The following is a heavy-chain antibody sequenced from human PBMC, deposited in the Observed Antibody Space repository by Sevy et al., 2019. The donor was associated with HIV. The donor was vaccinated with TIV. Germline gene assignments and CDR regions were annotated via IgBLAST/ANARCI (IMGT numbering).Heavy chain of an antibody. V-gene: IGHV4-31*03. CDR3: ARARPECYYDRSGYYSPRYVDY. CDR1: GGSISSGGYY. Sequence: SETLSLTCTVSGGSISSGGYYWSWIRQHPGKGLEWIGYIYYSGSTYYNPSLKSRVTISVDTSKNQFSLKLSSVTAADTAVYYCARARPECYYDRSGYYSPRYVDYWGQGTLVTVSS. CDR2: IYYSGST. D-gene: IGHD3-22*01. J-gene: IGHJ4*02.